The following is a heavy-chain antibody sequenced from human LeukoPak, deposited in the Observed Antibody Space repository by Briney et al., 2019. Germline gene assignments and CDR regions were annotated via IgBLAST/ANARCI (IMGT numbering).Heavy chain of an antibody. CDR2: IYYSGST. J-gene: IGHJ4*02. Sequence: SETLSLTCTVSGGSISSSSYYWGWIRQPPGKGLEWIGSIYYSGSTYYNPSLKSRVTMSVDTPKNQFSLKLSSVTAADTAVYYCAREINIATVGGRYFDSWGQGTLVTVSS. CDR3: AREINIATVGGRYFDS. CDR1: GGSISSSSYY. D-gene: IGHD4-11*01. V-gene: IGHV4-39*07.